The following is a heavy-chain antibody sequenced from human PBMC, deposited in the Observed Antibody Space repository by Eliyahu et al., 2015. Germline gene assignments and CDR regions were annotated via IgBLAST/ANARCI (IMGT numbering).Heavy chain of an antibody. Sequence: QVQLVQSGAEVKKPGASVKVSCTASGYTFTGYYMHWVRQAPGQGLEWMGWINPNSGGTNYAQKFQGRVTMTRDTSISTAYMELSRLRSDDTAVYYCARDPSGGSGWXHFDYWGQGTLVTVSS. CDR2: INPNSGGT. D-gene: IGHD6-19*01. CDR3: ARDPSGGSGWXHFDY. J-gene: IGHJ4*02. CDR1: GYTFTGYY. V-gene: IGHV1-2*02.